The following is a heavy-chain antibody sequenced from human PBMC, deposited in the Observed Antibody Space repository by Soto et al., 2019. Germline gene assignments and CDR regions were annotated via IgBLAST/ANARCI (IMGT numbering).Heavy chain of an antibody. CDR2: ISGSGGST. V-gene: IGHV3-23*01. D-gene: IGHD3-22*01. J-gene: IGHJ4*02. CDR3: ARIEATTIVVV. Sequence: GSLRLSCAASGFTFSSYALGWVRQAPGKGLEWVSGISGSGGSTYYNPSLKSRVTISVDTSKNQFSLKLSSVTAADTAVYYCARIEATTIVVVWGQGTLVTVSS. CDR1: GFTFSSYA.